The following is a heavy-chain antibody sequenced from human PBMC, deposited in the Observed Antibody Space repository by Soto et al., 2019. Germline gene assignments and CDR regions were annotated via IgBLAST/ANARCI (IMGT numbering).Heavy chain of an antibody. CDR2: ISSSSSYI. Sequence: EVQLVESGGGLVKPGGSLRLCWAASGFTFSSYSMNWVRQAPGKGLEWVSSISSSSSYIYNADSVKGRFTISRDNAKNSLYLQMNSLRAEDTAVYYCARVMAYCGGDCYPDYWGQGTLVTVSS. V-gene: IGHV3-21*01. CDR1: GFTFSSYS. J-gene: IGHJ4*02. CDR3: ARVMAYCGGDCYPDY. D-gene: IGHD2-21*02.